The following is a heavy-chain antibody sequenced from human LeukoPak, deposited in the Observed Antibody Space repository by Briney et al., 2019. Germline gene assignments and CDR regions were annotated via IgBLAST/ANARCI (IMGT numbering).Heavy chain of an antibody. CDR2: IHYSGDT. J-gene: IGHJ4*02. CDR3: ARVRCSGGSCPFDY. CDR1: GCSMNSYF. V-gene: IGHV4-59*01. D-gene: IGHD2-15*01. Sequence: SETLSLTCTVSGCSMNSYFWAWIRQPPGKGLDWIGYIHYSGDTNYNPSLKSRVTISVDTSKNQFSLKLTSVTAADTAVYYCARVRCSGGSCPFDYWGQGTTVTVSS.